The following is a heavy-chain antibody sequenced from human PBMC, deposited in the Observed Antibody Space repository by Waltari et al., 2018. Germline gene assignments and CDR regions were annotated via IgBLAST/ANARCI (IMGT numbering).Heavy chain of an antibody. Sequence: QVQLQESGPGLVKPSETLSLTCTVSGGSISSYYWSWIRQPPGKGLEWIGYIYYSVSTNYNPSLTSRVTISVDTSKNQFALKLSSVTAADTAVYYCARIVEYSSSSWFDPWGQGTLVTVSS. CDR3: ARIVEYSSSSWFDP. D-gene: IGHD6-6*01. CDR2: IYYSVST. J-gene: IGHJ5*02. V-gene: IGHV4-59*08. CDR1: GGSISSYY.